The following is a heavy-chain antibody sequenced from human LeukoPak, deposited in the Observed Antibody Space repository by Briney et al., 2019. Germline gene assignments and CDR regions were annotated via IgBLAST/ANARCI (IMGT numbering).Heavy chain of an antibody. CDR2: IYYSGST. CDR1: GGSISSYY. J-gene: IGHJ5*02. CDR3: AGGGVRFDP. Sequence: SETLSLTCTVSGGSISSYYWGWIRQPPGKGLEGIGSIYYSGSTYYNPSLKSRVTISVDTSKNQVSLRLSSVTAADTVVYYCAGGGVRFDPWGQGTLVTVSS. V-gene: IGHV4-39*07.